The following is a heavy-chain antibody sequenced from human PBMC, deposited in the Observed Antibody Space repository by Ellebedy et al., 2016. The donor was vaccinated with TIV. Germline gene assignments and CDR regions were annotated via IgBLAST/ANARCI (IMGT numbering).Heavy chain of an antibody. D-gene: IGHD3-16*01. CDR2: FSPADSDT. V-gene: IGHV5-51*01. CDR1: GYSFTNFW. Sequence: GESLKISCKSSGYSFTNFWIGWVRQMPGKGLEWMGIFSPADSDTRYSPSFRGQVTISADKSINTAYLQWSSLKASDTAMYFCARGGSVNWFDPWGQGTLVTVSS. CDR3: ARGGSVNWFDP. J-gene: IGHJ5*02.